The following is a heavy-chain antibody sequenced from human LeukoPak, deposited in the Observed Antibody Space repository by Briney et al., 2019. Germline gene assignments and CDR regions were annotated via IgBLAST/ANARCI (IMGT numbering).Heavy chain of an antibody. J-gene: IGHJ6*03. CDR1: GYTFTSYD. CDR2: MNPNSGNT. V-gene: IGHV1-8*01. Sequence: ASVKVSCKASGYTFTSYDINWVRQATGQGLEWMGWMNPNSGNTGYAQKFQGIVTMTKNTSITTAYMELSSLRSEDTAVYYCARALSWTTDSYYYMDVWGKGTTVTVS. D-gene: IGHD3/OR15-3a*01. CDR3: ARALSWTTDSYYYMDV.